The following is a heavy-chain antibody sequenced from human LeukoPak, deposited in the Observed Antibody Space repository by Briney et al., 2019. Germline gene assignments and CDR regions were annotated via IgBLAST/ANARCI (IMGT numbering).Heavy chain of an antibody. CDR1: GGSISSGGYY. CDR3: ARDQRAQLWSYFDY. J-gene: IGHJ4*02. CDR2: IYYSGST. D-gene: IGHD5-18*01. V-gene: IGHV4-31*03. Sequence: SETLSLTCTVSGGSISSGGYYWSWLRQHPGKGLEWIGYIYYSGSTYYNPSLKSRVTISVDTSKNQFSLKLSSVTAADTAVYYCARDQRAQLWSYFDYWGQGTLVTVSS.